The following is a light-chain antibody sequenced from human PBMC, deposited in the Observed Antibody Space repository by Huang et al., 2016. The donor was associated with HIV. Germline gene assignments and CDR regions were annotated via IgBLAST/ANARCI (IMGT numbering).Light chain of an antibody. J-gene: IGKJ4*01. CDR3: QQRVNGLT. CDR2: DAA. V-gene: IGKV3-11*01. CDR1: QNINTH. Sequence: EIVLTQSPATMSFFPGQRVSLSCRASQNINTHLAWYQQRPGKPPRLLIYDAARRVPGVAARFSGSGSGTDFTLTISSLESEDFATYYCQQRVNGLTFGGGTKV.